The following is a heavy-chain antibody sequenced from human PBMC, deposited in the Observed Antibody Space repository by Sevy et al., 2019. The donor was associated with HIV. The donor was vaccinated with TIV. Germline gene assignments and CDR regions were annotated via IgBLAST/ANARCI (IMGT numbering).Heavy chain of an antibody. D-gene: IGHD1-26*01. Sequence: GGSLRLSCAASGFTFSSYAMSWVRQAPGKGLEWVSGISGSGGSTYYADSVKGRFTISRDNSKNTLYLQMNSLRAEDTALYYCAKVLSGAGDYWGQGTLVTVSS. CDR3: AKVLSGAGDY. CDR1: GFTFSSYA. CDR2: ISGSGGST. J-gene: IGHJ4*02. V-gene: IGHV3-23*01.